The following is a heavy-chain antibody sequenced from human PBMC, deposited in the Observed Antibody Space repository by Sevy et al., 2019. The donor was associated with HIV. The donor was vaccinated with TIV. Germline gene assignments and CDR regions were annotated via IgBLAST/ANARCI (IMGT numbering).Heavy chain of an antibody. CDR1: GFTFSSYG. D-gene: IGHD3-22*01. CDR2: ISYDGSNK. Sequence: GGSLRLSCAASGFTFSSYGMHWVRQAPGKGLEWVAVISYDGSNKYYADSVKGRFTISRDNSKNTLYLQMNSLRAEDTAVYYCAKDPNYYDSRGYAGWGQGTLVTVSS. J-gene: IGHJ1*01. CDR3: AKDPNYYDSRGYAG. V-gene: IGHV3-30*18.